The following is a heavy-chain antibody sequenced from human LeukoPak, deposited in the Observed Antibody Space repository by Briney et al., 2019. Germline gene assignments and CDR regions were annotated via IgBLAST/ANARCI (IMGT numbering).Heavy chain of an antibody. D-gene: IGHD6-13*01. J-gene: IGHJ4*02. CDR2: INPNSGGT. CDR1: GYTFTGYY. CDR3: ARTNLPGIAPDDY. V-gene: IGHV1-2*02. Sequence: ASVKVSCKASGYTFTGYYMHWVRQAPGQGLEWMGWINPNSGGTNYAQKFQGRVTMTKNTSISTAYMELSSLRSEDTAVYYCARTNLPGIAPDDYWGQGTLVTVSS.